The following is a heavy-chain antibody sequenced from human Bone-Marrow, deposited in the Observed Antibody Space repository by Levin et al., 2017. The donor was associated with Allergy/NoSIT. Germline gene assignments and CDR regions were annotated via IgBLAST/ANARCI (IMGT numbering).Heavy chain of an antibody. CDR3: ARHRYDLSYFFYYMDV. Sequence: TASETLSLTCTVSGGSITNTSYYWGWIRQSPGKGLEWIGSVYYSGATSYYPSLRGRVDISVDTSKSQFSLTLYSVTAADTAVYYCARHRYDLSYFFYYMDVWGTGTTVTVSS. D-gene: IGHD2-2*01. CDR1: GGSITNTSYY. CDR2: VYYSGAT. J-gene: IGHJ6*03. V-gene: IGHV4-39*01.